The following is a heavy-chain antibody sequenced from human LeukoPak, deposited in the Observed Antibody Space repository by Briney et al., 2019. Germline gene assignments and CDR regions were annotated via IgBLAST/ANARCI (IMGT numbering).Heavy chain of an antibody. J-gene: IGHJ1*01. CDR2: INHSGST. CDR1: GGSFSGYY. D-gene: IGHD6-19*01. CDR3: ARGRLGYSSGWYRYAEYFQH. V-gene: IGHV4-34*01. Sequence: SETLSLTCAVYGGSFSGYYWSWIRQPPGKGLEWIGEINHSGSTNYNLSLKSRVTISVDTSKNQFSLKLSSVTAADTAVYYCARGRLGYSSGWYRYAEYFQHWGQGTLVTVSS.